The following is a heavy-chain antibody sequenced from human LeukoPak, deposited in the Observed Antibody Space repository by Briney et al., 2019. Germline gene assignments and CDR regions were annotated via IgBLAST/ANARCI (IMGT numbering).Heavy chain of an antibody. Sequence: GGSLRLSCTASGFAFSHHNMNWVRQAPGKGLEWVASISSSSNYIYYSDSVKGRFTISRDNAKNSLFLQMNGLRAEDTAVYYCARQQNRVRGVSDFDYWGQGTLVTVSS. D-gene: IGHD3-10*01. CDR3: ARQQNRVRGVSDFDY. J-gene: IGHJ4*02. CDR1: GFAFSHHN. CDR2: ISSSSNYI. V-gene: IGHV3-21*01.